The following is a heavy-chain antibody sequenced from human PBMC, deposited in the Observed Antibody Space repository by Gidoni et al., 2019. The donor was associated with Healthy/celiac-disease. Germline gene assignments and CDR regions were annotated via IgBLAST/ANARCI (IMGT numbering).Heavy chain of an antibody. CDR3: ATGGAAATAYHYFDF. D-gene: IGHD6-13*01. V-gene: IGHV4-59*11. CDR1: NGSISNPY. J-gene: IGHJ4*02. Sequence: QVQLQESGPGRVKPSETLSLPCSVANGSISNPYWSWIRPHPGKGLECIGYVYYTGSTNYNHPLTSRATISVDTSKNQSSLQLSSVTAADTAVYYCATGGAAATAYHYFDFWGQGTLVTVSS. CDR2: VYYTGST.